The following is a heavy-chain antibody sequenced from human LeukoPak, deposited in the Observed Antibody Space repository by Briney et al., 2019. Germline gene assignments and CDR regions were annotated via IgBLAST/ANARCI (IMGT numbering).Heavy chain of an antibody. Sequence: PSETLSLTCTVSGGSIASSSNYWVWIRQPPGKGLEWIGNIYYSGITYYNPSLKSRVTISVDTSKNQFSLNLASVTAADTAVYYCARVGVFGYCTRDGCHSPFDSWGQGTLVTVSS. V-gene: IGHV4-39*07. CDR3: ARVGVFGYCTRDGCHSPFDS. CDR1: GGSIASSSNY. D-gene: IGHD2-15*01. J-gene: IGHJ4*02. CDR2: IYYSGIT.